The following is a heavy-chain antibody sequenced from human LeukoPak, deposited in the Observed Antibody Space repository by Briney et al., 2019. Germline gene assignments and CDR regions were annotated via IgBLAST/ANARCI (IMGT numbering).Heavy chain of an antibody. CDR1: GFTFSIYS. V-gene: IGHV3-21*01. J-gene: IGHJ3*02. CDR2: ITGNSNYI. Sequence: PGGSLRLSCAASGFTFSIYSINWVRQAPGKGLEWVSFITGNSNYIYYADSVKGRFTISRDNSKNTLYLQMNSLRAEDTAVYYCAKTARSIMTTGAFDIWGQGTMVTVSS. CDR3: AKTARSIMTTGAFDI. D-gene: IGHD4-17*01.